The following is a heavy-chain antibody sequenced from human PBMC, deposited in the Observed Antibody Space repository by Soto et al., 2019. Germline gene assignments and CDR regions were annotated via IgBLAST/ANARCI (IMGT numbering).Heavy chain of an antibody. Sequence: SETLSLTCTVSGGSVSSGSYYWSWIRQPPGKGLEWIGYIYYSGSTNYNPSLKSRVTISVDTSKNQFSLKLSSVTAADTAVYYCARRWAPRENDFWGQGTRVTVSS. CDR2: IYYSGST. D-gene: IGHD1-26*01. CDR1: GGSVSSGSYY. CDR3: ARRWAPRENDF. J-gene: IGHJ4*02. V-gene: IGHV4-61*01.